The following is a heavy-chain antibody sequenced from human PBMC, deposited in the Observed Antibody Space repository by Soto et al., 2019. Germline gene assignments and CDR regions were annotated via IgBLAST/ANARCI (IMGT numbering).Heavy chain of an antibody. J-gene: IGHJ3*02. D-gene: IGHD3-9*01. Sequence: ASVKVSCKXSGYTFTSYGISWVRQAPGQGLEWMGWISAYNGNTNYAQKLQGRVTMTTDTSTSTAYMELRSLRSDDTAVYYCARDRAYDILTGYYCDAFDIWGQGTMVTVSS. CDR3: ARDRAYDILTGYYCDAFDI. CDR2: ISAYNGNT. V-gene: IGHV1-18*01. CDR1: GYTFTSYG.